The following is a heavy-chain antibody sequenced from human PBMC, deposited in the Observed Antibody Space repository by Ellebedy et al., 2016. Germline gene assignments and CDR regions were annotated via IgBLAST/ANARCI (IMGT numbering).Heavy chain of an antibody. CDR1: GFTFSSYA. V-gene: IGHV3-64D*08. Sequence: GESLKISXSASGFTFSSYAMHWVRQAPGKGLEYISLISNNGATTYYADSVKGRFIISRDNSNNSLSLQMTGLRPEDTALYYCVKGGWFGEYNWFDPWGQGTLVTVSS. D-gene: IGHD3-10*01. CDR3: VKGGWFGEYNWFDP. CDR2: ISNNGATT. J-gene: IGHJ5*02.